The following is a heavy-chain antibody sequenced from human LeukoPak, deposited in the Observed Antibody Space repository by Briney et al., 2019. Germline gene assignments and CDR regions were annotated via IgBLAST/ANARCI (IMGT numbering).Heavy chain of an antibody. CDR2: FDPEDGET. CDR3: ATVGGARWELLTGRFDY. V-gene: IGHV1-24*01. Sequence: ASVKVSCKVSGYTLTELSMHWVRQAPGKGLEWMGGFDPEDGETIYAQKFQGRVTMTEDTSIDTAYMELSSLRSEDTAVYYCATVGGARWELLTGRFDYWGQGTLVTVSS. CDR1: GYTLTELS. J-gene: IGHJ4*02. D-gene: IGHD1-26*01.